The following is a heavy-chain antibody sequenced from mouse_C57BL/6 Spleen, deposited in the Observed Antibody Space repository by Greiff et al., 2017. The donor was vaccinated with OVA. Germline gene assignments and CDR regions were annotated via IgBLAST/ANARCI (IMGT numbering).Heavy chain of an antibody. CDR2: IYPTYVTT. D-gene: IGHD1-1*01. CDR3: AGGSSYNYAMDY. CDR1: GYSFTDSN. J-gene: IGHJ4*01. Sequence: LQLKESGPELVKPGASVKISCKSSGYSFTDSNMNLVKQINGKSLEWIGVIYPTYVTTSSNQKFNGTATFTVDQSSLTAYIQLNSLTSEDSAVYYCAGGSSYNYAMDYWGQGTSGTVSS. V-gene: IGHV1-39*01.